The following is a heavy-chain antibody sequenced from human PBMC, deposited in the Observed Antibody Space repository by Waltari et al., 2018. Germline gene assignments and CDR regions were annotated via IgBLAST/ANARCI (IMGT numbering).Heavy chain of an antibody. Sequence: QVQLQQWGAGLLKPSETLSLTCAVYGGSFSGYYWSWIRQPPGKGLEGIGEINHRGSTNYNPSLKSRVTRSVDTSKNQFSLKLSSVTAADTAVYYCARRGRGYSYGYGYWGQGTLVTVSS. CDR3: ARRGRGYSYGYGY. CDR1: GGSFSGYY. D-gene: IGHD5-18*01. V-gene: IGHV4-34*01. J-gene: IGHJ4*02. CDR2: INHRGST.